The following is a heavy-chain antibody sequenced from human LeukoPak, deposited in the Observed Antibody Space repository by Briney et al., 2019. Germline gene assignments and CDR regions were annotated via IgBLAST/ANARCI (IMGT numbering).Heavy chain of an antibody. CDR1: GYDFSNYW. J-gene: IGHJ4*02. V-gene: IGHV5-51*01. D-gene: IGHD2-15*01. CDR2: IYPTDSNT. CDR3: ATTLGYCTGGSCQDS. Sequence: GESLKISCNVSGYDFSNYWIGWVRQMPGKGLEWMGIIYPTDSNTKYSPSFEGQVTISADKSISAAFLQWSSLRASDTAIYYCATTLGYCTGGSCQDSWGQGTLVTVSP.